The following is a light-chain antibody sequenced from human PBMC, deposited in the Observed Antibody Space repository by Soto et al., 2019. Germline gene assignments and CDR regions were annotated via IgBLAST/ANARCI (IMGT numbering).Light chain of an antibody. Sequence: IHLTQSPSTLCPSVVHTLTDTWLASQSGSSWLAWYQQKPGKAANLLIYYAATLKSGVPSRFSGSGSGTEVSLTISSLQPDDFATYYCQQYNYSSWTFGQGTKVDIK. CDR1: QSGSSW. CDR2: YAA. J-gene: IGKJ1*01. V-gene: IGKV1-5*03. CDR3: QQYNYSSWT.